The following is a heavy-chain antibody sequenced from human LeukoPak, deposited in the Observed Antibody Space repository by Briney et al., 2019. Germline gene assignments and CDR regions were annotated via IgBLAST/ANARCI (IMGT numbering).Heavy chain of an antibody. CDR2: INPNSGST. J-gene: IGHJ4*02. CDR1: GYTFTGYY. Sequence: ASVKVSCKASGYTFTGYYMHWVRQAPGQGLEWMGWINPNSGSTNYAQKFQGRVTMTRDTSISTAYMELSRLRSDDTAVYYCARVGYCSGGSSPCYFDYWGQGTLVTVSS. D-gene: IGHD2-15*01. V-gene: IGHV1-2*02. CDR3: ARVGYCSGGSSPCYFDY.